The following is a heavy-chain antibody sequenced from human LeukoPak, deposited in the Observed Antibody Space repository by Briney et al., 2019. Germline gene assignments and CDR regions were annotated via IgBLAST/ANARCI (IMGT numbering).Heavy chain of an antibody. V-gene: IGHV4-59*01. Sequence: SETLSLTCTVSGGSINAYYWSWIRQTPGKGLEWIGHTYYSGNTSYNPSLKSRVSISIHTPKKQFSLELNSVTAADTAVYYCARVLGLMEWLFDPWGQGILVTVSS. CDR1: GGSINAYY. J-gene: IGHJ5*02. CDR2: TYYSGNT. CDR3: ARVLGLMEWLFDP. D-gene: IGHD3-3*01.